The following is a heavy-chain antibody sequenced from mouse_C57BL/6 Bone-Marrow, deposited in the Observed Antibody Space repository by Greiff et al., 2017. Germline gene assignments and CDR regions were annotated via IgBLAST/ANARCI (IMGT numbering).Heavy chain of an antibody. V-gene: IGHV1-54*01. CDR2: INPGSGGT. CDR1: GYAFTNYL. CDR3: ARSLYYYYAMDY. Sequence: VQLVESGAELVRPGTSVKVSCKASGYAFTNYLIEWVKQRPGQGLEWIGVINPGSGGTNYNEKFKGKATLTADKSSSTAYMQLSSLTSEDSAVYSCARSLYYYYAMDYWGQGTSVTVSS. D-gene: IGHD2-1*01. J-gene: IGHJ4*01.